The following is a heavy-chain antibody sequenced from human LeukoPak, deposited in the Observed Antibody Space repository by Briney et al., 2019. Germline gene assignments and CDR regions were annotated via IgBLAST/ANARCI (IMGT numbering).Heavy chain of an antibody. V-gene: IGHV4-31*03. CDR3: ASVFWRRAFDI. CDR2: IYYSGST. CDR1: GGSISSGGYY. J-gene: IGHJ3*02. D-gene: IGHD3-9*01. Sequence: PSETPSLTCTVSGGSISSGGYYWSWIRQHPGKGLEWIGYIYYSGSTYYNPSLKSRVTISVDTSKNQFFLKLSSVTAADTAVYYCASVFWRRAFDIWGQGTMVTVSS.